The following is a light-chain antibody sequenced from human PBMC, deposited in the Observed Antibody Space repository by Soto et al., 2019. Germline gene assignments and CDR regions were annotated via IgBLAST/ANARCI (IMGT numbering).Light chain of an antibody. CDR2: DVT. V-gene: IGLV2-11*01. CDR1: SSDVGGYNY. Sequence: QSALTQPRSVSGSPGQSVAISCTGTSSDVGGYNYVSWYQQHPGKAPKLILYDVTKRPSGVPDRFSGSKSGSTASLTISGLQAEDEADYHCCSYAGSYFFVFGSGTKLTVL. CDR3: CSYAGSYFFV. J-gene: IGLJ1*01.